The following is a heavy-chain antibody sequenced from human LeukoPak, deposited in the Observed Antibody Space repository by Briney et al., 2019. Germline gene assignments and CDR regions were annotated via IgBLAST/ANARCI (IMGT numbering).Heavy chain of an antibody. V-gene: IGHV3-23*01. CDR3: APRVVGSAPFDY. Sequence: GGSLRLSCAASEFTFSSYSMNWVRQAPGKGLEWVSAISGSTGRTYYADSVKGRFTISRDNSKNTLYLQMNNLRAEDTAVYYCAPRVVGSAPFDYWGQGTLVTVSS. CDR1: EFTFSSYS. D-gene: IGHD2-15*01. CDR2: ISGSTGRT. J-gene: IGHJ4*02.